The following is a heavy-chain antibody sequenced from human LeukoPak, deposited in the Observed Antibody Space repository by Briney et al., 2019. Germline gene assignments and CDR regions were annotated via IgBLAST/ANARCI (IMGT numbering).Heavy chain of an antibody. D-gene: IGHD1-26*01. J-gene: IGHJ4*02. CDR1: GGSFSGYY. CDR2: IYYSGST. Sequence: SETLSLTCAVYGGSFSGYYWGWIRQPPGKGLEWIGSIYYSGSTYYNPSLKSRVTISVDTSKNQFSLKLSSVTAADAAVYYCVGGELLYYFDYWGQGTLVTVSS. CDR3: VGGELLYYFDY. V-gene: IGHV4-34*01.